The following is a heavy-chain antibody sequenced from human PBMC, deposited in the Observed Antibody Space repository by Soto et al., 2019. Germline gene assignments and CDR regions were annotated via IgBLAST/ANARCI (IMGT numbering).Heavy chain of an antibody. CDR3: AIRASYYDSSGYFDY. J-gene: IGHJ4*02. Sequence: GGSLRLSCAVSGFTFSDYWMSWVRQAPGKGLEWVANIKQDGNEKYYVDSVKGRLTISRDNAKNTLYLQMNSLRAEDTAVYYCAIRASYYDSSGYFDYWGQGTLVTVSS. D-gene: IGHD3-22*01. CDR2: IKQDGNEK. CDR1: GFTFSDYW. V-gene: IGHV3-7*01.